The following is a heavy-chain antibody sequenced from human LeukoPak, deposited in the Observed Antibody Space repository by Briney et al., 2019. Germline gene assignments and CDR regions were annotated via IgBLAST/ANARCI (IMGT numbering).Heavy chain of an antibody. V-gene: IGHV3-23*01. J-gene: IGHJ2*01. Sequence: PGGSLRLSYAASGFTFRSYAMSWVRQAPGKGLEWVSAITGSGGSTYYADFVKGRFTISRDNSKNTLYLQMNSLRAEDTALYFCAKDYDFWSGGFKWYFDLWGRGTLVTVSS. D-gene: IGHD3-3*01. CDR1: GFTFRSYA. CDR2: ITGSGGST. CDR3: AKDYDFWSGGFKWYFDL.